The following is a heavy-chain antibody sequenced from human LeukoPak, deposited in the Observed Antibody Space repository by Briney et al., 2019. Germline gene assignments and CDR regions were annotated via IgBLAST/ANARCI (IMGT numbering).Heavy chain of an antibody. CDR1: GFTFSSYW. V-gene: IGHV3-7*01. J-gene: IGHJ4*02. CDR2: IKQDGSEK. Sequence: GGSLRLSCAASGFTFSSYWMSWVRQAPGEGLEWVANIKQDGSEKYYVDSVKGRFTISRDNAKNSLYLQMNSLRAEDTAVYCCARDFDNWNYSNRLFDYWGQGTLVTVSS. D-gene: IGHD1-7*01. CDR3: ARDFDNWNYSNRLFDY.